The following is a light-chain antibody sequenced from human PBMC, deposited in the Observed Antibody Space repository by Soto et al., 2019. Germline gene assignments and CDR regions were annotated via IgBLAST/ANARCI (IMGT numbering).Light chain of an antibody. CDR2: DTS. CDR1: QSVRNY. Sequence: EIVLTQSPATLSLSPGERATLSCRASQSVRNYLIWYQQKPGLAPRLLIYDTSTRATGIPARFSGSGSDTHYTLPISSLEPEDFAVFFCQQRSSWPLTFGGGTKLEIK. J-gene: IGKJ4*01. V-gene: IGKV3-11*01. CDR3: QQRSSWPLT.